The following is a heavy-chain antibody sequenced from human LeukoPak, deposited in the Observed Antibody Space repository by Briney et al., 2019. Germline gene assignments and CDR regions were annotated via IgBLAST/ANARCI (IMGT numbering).Heavy chain of an antibody. J-gene: IGHJ4*02. V-gene: IGHV3-48*03. D-gene: IGHD5-24*01. Sequence: PGGSLRLSCAASGFTFRSYEMNWVRQAPGQGLEWVSYISSSGSTIHYADSVKGRFTISRDNAKNSLYLQMNSLRAEDTAVYYCARGGGYNVYYFDCWGQGTLVTVSS. CDR3: ARGGGYNVYYFDC. CDR1: GFTFRSYE. CDR2: ISSSGSTI.